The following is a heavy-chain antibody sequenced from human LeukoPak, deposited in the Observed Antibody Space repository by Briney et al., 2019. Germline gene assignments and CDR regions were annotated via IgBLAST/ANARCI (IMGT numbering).Heavy chain of an antibody. V-gene: IGHV4-34*01. CDR3: ARGQGVEYMTTVTTADY. D-gene: IGHD4-17*01. CDR1: GGSFSGYY. J-gene: IGHJ4*02. Sequence: SETLSLTCAVYGGSFSGYYWSWIRQPPGKGLEWIGEINHSGSTNYNPSLKSRVTISVDTSKNQFSLKLSSVTAADTAVYYCARGQGVEYMTTVTTADYWGQGTLVTVSS. CDR2: INHSGST.